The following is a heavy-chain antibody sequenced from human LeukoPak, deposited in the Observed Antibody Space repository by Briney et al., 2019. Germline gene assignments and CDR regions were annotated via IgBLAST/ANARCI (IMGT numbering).Heavy chain of an antibody. CDR3: ARRYRSSWYYFDY. V-gene: IGHV5-51*01. CDR2: IYPGDSDT. J-gene: IGHJ4*02. Sequence: GESLKISCKTSGYSFTTYWIGWVRQMPGKGLEWMGIIYPGDSDTRYSPSFQGQVTISADKSISTAYPQWSSLKASDSAMYYCARRYRSSWYYFDYWGQGTLVTVSS. CDR1: GYSFTTYW. D-gene: IGHD6-13*01.